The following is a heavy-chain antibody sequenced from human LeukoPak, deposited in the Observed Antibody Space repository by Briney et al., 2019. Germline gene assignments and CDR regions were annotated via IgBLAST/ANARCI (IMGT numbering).Heavy chain of an antibody. CDR3: ATDPVPGNLRVLYGMDV. CDR2: FDPEDGET. V-gene: IGHV1-24*01. D-gene: IGHD4-23*01. CDR1: GYTLTELS. J-gene: IGHJ6*02. Sequence: ASVKVSCKVSGYTLTELSMHWVRQAPGKGLEWMGGFDPEDGETIYVQKFQGRVTMTEDTSTDTAYMELSSLRSEDTAVYYCATDPVPGNLRVLYGMDVWGQGTTVTVSS.